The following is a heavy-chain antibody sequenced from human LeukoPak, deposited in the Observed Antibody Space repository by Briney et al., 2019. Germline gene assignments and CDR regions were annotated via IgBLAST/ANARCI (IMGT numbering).Heavy chain of an antibody. D-gene: IGHD5-12*01. Sequence: GGSLRLSCAASGFTFSSYAMHWVRQAPGKGLEWVAVISYDGSNKYYADSVKGRFTIPRDNSKNTLYLQMNSLRAEDTAVYYCAGGYSNDAFDIWGQGTMVTVSS. J-gene: IGHJ3*02. CDR3: AGGYSNDAFDI. CDR2: ISYDGSNK. V-gene: IGHV3-30-3*01. CDR1: GFTFSSYA.